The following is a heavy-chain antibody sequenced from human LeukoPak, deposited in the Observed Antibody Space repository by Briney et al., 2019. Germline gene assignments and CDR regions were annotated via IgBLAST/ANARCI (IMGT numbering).Heavy chain of an antibody. CDR2: IYYSGST. V-gene: IGHV4-59*08. CDR1: GGSFSGHY. D-gene: IGHD6-13*01. CDR3: ASTTGTGSSWYSFDY. J-gene: IGHJ4*02. Sequence: SETLSLTCAVYGGSFSGHYWSWIRQPPGKGLEWIGYIYYSGSTNYNPSLKSRVTISVDTSKNQFSLKLSSVTAADTAVYYCASTTGTGSSWYSFDYWGQGTLVTVSS.